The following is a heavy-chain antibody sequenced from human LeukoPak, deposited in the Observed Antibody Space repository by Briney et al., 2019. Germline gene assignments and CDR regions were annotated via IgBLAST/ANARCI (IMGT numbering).Heavy chain of an antibody. Sequence: QPGGSLRLSCAASGFTFDIYEMNWVHQAPGKGLEWLSYISSSGTTIYYADSVKGRFTVSRDNARNSLYLQMNSLRAEDTAVYYCARETDSTLFDYWGQGTLVTVSS. J-gene: IGHJ4*02. CDR2: ISSSGTTI. CDR3: ARETDSTLFDY. V-gene: IGHV3-48*03. D-gene: IGHD2-2*01. CDR1: GFTFDIYE.